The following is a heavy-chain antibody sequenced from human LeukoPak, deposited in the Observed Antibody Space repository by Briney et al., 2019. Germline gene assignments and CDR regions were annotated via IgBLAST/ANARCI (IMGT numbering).Heavy chain of an antibody. CDR1: GFTFSTYW. D-gene: IGHD3-22*01. Sequence: GGSLRLSCAASGFTFSTYWMHWVRQAPGKGLVWVSRIKSDGSSTSYADSVKGRFTISRDNARNTLFLQMSSLRAEDTAVYYCARYYYDSSRGAYWGQGTLVTVSS. CDR2: IKSDGSST. CDR3: ARYYYDSSRGAY. V-gene: IGHV3-74*01. J-gene: IGHJ4*02.